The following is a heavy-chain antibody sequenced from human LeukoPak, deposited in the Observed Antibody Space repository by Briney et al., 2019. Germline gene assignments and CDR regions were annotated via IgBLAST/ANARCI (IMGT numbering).Heavy chain of an antibody. D-gene: IGHD5-24*01. V-gene: IGHV3-53*01. Sequence: GGSLRLSCAASGFTVSNTFMSWVRQAPGKGLEWVSVIYSVGTTYYADSVKGRFTISRDNSKNTLYLQMNSLRADDTAVYYCARDRSDGNYYMVVWGKGTTVIVSS. J-gene: IGHJ6*03. CDR1: GFTVSNTF. CDR2: IYSVGTT. CDR3: ARDRSDGNYYMVV.